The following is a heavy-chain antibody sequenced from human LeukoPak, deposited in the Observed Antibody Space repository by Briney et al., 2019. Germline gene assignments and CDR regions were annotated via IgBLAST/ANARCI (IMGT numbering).Heavy chain of an antibody. CDR1: GFTFSSYE. V-gene: IGHV3-48*03. J-gene: IGHJ4*02. Sequence: TGGSLRLSCAASGFTFSSYEMNWVRQAAGKGLEWVSYISSSGSTMYYADSVKGRFTISRDNAKNSMYMQMNSLRAEDTAVYYCARDKQWLVFDYWGQGTLVTVSS. CDR3: ARDKQWLVFDY. D-gene: IGHD6-19*01. CDR2: ISSSGSTM.